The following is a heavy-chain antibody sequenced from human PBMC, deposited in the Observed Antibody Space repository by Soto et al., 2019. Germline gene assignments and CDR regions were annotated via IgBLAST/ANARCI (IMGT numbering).Heavy chain of an antibody. J-gene: IGHJ4*02. CDR2: IYYSGST. CDR3: ARHSDTAMVTVHY. CDR1: GGSIRSSSYY. V-gene: IGHV4-39*01. D-gene: IGHD5-18*01. Sequence: PSETLSLTCPVSGGSIRSSSYYWGWIRQPPGKGLEWIGSIYYSGSTYYNPSLKSRVTISVDTSKNQFSLKLSSVTAADTAVYYCARHSDTAMVTVHYWGQGTLVTVSS.